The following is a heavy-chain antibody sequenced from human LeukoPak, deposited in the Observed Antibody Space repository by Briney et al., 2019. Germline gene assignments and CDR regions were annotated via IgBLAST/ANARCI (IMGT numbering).Heavy chain of an antibody. Sequence: GGSLRLSCAASGFTFDDYPMSWVRQVPGKGLEWVSGINWSGDTTDYADSVKGRFTISRGNAKNSLYLQMNSLRAEDTAFYHCARDRENFGILTGPNNYYYYMDVWGKGTTVTVSS. CDR1: GFTFDDYP. CDR2: INWSGDTT. V-gene: IGHV3-20*01. CDR3: ARDRENFGILTGPNNYYYYMDV. D-gene: IGHD3-9*01. J-gene: IGHJ6*03.